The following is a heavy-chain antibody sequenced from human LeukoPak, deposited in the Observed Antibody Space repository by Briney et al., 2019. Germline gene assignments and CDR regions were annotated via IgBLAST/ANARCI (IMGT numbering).Heavy chain of an antibody. CDR1: GITVSDNY. V-gene: IGHV3-66*01. CDR3: ARDPPAVTTNTYG. CDR2: IYSGGTT. J-gene: IGHJ4*02. Sequence: GGSLRLSCAASGITVSDNYMNWVRQAPGKGLEWISLIYSGGTTSYADSVKGRFTISRDDSKNTLYLQMNNPRADDTAVYYCARDPPAVTTNTYGWGQGTLVTVSS. D-gene: IGHD4-11*01.